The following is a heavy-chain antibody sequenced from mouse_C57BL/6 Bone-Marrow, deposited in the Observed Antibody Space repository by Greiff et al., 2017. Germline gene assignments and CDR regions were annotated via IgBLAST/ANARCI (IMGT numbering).Heavy chain of an antibody. V-gene: IGHV1-76*01. Sequence: VKLMESGAELVRPGASVKLSCKASGYTFTDYYINWVKQRPGQGLEWIARIYPGSGNTYYNEKFKGKATLTAEKSSSTAYMQLSSLTSEDSAVYFCARDGYDDGFDYWGQGTTLTVSS. D-gene: IGHD2-2*01. CDR1: GYTFTDYY. CDR2: IYPGSGNT. J-gene: IGHJ2*01. CDR3: ARDGYDDGFDY.